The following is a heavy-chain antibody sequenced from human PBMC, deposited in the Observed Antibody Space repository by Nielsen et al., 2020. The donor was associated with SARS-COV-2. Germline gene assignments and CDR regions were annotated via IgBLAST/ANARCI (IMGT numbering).Heavy chain of an antibody. J-gene: IGHJ6*02. CDR3: ARSGYCSGGICYSDYYYGMDV. D-gene: IGHD2-15*01. Sequence: GESLKISCKGSGYSFTSYWIGWVRQMPGKGLEWMGIIYPGDSDTRYSPSFQGQVTISADKSISTAYLQWSSLKASDTAMYYCARSGYCSGGICYSDYYYGMDVWGQGTTVTVSS. CDR2: IYPGDSDT. V-gene: IGHV5-51*01. CDR1: GYSFTSYW.